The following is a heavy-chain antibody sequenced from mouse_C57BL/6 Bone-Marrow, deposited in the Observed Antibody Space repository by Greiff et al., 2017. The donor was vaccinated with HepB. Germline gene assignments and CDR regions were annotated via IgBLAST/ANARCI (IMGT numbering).Heavy chain of an antibody. D-gene: IGHD1-1*01. CDR2: INPYNGGT. CDR3: ARGYYYGSSYLFAY. Sequence: VQLKESGPVLVKPGASVKMSCKASGYTFTDYYMNWVKQSHGKSLEWIGVINPYNGGTSYNQKFKGKATLTVDKSSSTAYMELNSLTSEDSAVYYCARGYYYGSSYLFAYWGQGTLVTVSA. CDR1: GYTFTDYY. J-gene: IGHJ3*01. V-gene: IGHV1-19*01.